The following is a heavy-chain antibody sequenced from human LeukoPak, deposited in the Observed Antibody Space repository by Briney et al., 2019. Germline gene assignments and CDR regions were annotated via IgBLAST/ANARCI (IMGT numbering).Heavy chain of an antibody. D-gene: IGHD5-24*01. CDR2: INPNSGGT. V-gene: IGHV1-2*06. CDR1: GYTFTGYY. J-gene: IGHJ4*02. Sequence: ASVKVSCKXSGYTFTGYYMHWVRQAPGQGLEGMGRINPNSGGTNYAQKFQGRVTMTRDTSISTAYMQLSRLRSDDTAVYYCAREVGGYKPTYYFDYWGQGTLVTVSS. CDR3: AREVGGYKPTYYFDY.